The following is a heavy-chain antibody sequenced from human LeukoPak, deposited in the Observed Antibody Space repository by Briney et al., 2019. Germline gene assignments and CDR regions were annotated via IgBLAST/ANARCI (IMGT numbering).Heavy chain of an antibody. Sequence: GSSVKVSCKASGGTFSSYAISWVRQAPGQGLEWMGGIIPIFGTANYAQKFQGRVTITADESTSAAYMELSSLRSEDTAVYYCGREGYSSSWPYYYGMDVWGQGTTVTVSS. CDR3: GREGYSSSWPYYYGMDV. CDR1: GGTFSSYA. CDR2: IIPIFGTA. J-gene: IGHJ6*02. D-gene: IGHD6-13*01. V-gene: IGHV1-69*01.